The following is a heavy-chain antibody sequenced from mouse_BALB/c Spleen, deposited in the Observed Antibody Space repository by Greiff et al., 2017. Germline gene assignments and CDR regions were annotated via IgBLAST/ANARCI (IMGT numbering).Heavy chain of an antibody. CDR2: LWSGGST. J-gene: IGHJ1*01. V-gene: IGHV2-2*02. Sequence: VQLQESGPGLVQPSQSLSITCTASGFSLTTYGVHWVRQSPGKGLEWLGVLWSGGSTDYNAAFISRLSISKDNSKSQVFFKMNSLQANDTAIYYCAREGTYFDVWGAGTTVTVSS. CDR1: GFSLTTYG. CDR3: AREGTYFDV.